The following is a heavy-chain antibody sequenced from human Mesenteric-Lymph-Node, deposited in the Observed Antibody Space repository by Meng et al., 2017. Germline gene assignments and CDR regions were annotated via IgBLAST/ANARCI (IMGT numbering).Heavy chain of an antibody. CDR3: ASLMTTYSY. D-gene: IGHD4-11*01. CDR1: GGSISSSNW. V-gene: IGHV4-4*02. J-gene: IGHJ4*02. Sequence: QVQLQGPGPGLVQPSGTLSLTCAVSGGSISSSNWWSWVRQPPGKGLEWIGEIYHSGSTNYNPSLKSRLIMSVDTSKNQLSLNLTSVTAADTAVYYCASLMTTYSYWGQGTLVTVSS. CDR2: IYHSGST.